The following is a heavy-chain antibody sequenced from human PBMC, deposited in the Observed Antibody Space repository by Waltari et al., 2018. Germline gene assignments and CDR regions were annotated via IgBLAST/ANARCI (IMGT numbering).Heavy chain of an antibody. J-gene: IGHJ6*02. D-gene: IGHD6-6*01. CDR3: ARVGGIAARYYYYGMDV. CDR2: INAGNGNT. Sequence: QVQLVQSGAEVKKPGASVKVSCKASGYTFTSYAMHWVRQAPGQRLEWMGWINAGNGNTKYSQKFQGRVTITRDTSASTAYMELSSLRSEDTAVYYCARVGGIAARYYYYGMDVWGQGTTVTVSS. CDR1: GYTFTSYA. V-gene: IGHV1-3*01.